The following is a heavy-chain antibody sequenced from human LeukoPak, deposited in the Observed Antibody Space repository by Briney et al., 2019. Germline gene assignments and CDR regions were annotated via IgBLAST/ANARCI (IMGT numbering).Heavy chain of an antibody. CDR2: IYYSGIT. J-gene: IGHJ4*02. V-gene: IGHV4-39*07. Sequence: SETLSLTCTVSGGSISSSSYYWGWIRQPPGKGLEWIGSIYYSGITYYNPSLKSRVTISVDTSKNQFSLKLSSVTAADTAVYYCARDIVVVITLRPFDYWGQGTLSPSPQ. CDR1: GGSISSSSYY. CDR3: ARDIVVVITLRPFDY. D-gene: IGHD3-22*01.